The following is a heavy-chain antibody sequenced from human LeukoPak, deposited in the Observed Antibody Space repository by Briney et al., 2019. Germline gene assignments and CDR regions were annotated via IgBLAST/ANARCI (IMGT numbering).Heavy chain of an antibody. CDR2: IFYTGST. CDR1: GDSVTSSGYY. CDR3: ARARGYSYAFDY. J-gene: IGHJ4*02. D-gene: IGHD5-18*01. V-gene: IGHV4-39*07. Sequence: TSETLSLTCTVSGDSVTSSGYYRGWIRQPPGKGPEWVASIFYTGSTYYNPSLKSRVTISVDTSKNQFSLRLTSVTAADTAVYYCARARGYSYAFDYWGQGTLVTVSS.